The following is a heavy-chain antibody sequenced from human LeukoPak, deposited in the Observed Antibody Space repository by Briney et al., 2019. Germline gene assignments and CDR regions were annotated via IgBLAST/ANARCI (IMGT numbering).Heavy chain of an antibody. CDR2: ISSSGSTI. D-gene: IGHD3/OR15-3a*01. J-gene: IGHJ6*02. Sequence: GGSLRLSCAASGFTFSSYEMNWVRQAPGKGLEWVSYISSSGSTIYCADSVKGRFTISRDNAKNSLYLQMNSLRAEDTAVYYYARKGLAHYYYYGMDVWRQGTTVTVSS. CDR1: GFTFSSYE. CDR3: ARKGLAHYYYYGMDV. V-gene: IGHV3-48*03.